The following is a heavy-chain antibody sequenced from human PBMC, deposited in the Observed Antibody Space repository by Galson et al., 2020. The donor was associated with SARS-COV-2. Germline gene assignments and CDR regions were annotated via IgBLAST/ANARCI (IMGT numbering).Heavy chain of an antibody. CDR2: ISYDGSNK. Sequence: GESLKISCAASGSSISSYAMHWVRQAPGKGLEWVSVISYDGSNKYYADSAQGRFTISRDNSKNTLYLEMKSLRAEDTALYYCARGNTGYAYLDNWGQGTLVTVSS. V-gene: IGHV3-30*01. J-gene: IGHJ4*02. CDR1: GSSISSYA. D-gene: IGHD5-12*01. CDR3: ARGNTGYAYLDN.